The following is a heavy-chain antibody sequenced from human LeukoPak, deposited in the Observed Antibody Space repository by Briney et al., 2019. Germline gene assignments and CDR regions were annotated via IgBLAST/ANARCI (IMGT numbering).Heavy chain of an antibody. V-gene: IGHV3-53*01. CDR2: IYSDNT. CDR1: RFTVSSNS. J-gene: IGHJ4*02. Sequence: GGSLRLSCTVSRFTVSSNSMSWVRQAPGKGLEWVSFIYSDNTHYSDSVKGRFTISRDNSKNTLYLQMNSLRAEDTAVYYCARRAGAYSHPYDYWGQGTLVTVSS. D-gene: IGHD4/OR15-4a*01. CDR3: ARRAGAYSHPYDY.